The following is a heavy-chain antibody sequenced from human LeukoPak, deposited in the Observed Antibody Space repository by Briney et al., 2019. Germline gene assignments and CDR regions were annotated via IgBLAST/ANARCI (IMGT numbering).Heavy chain of an antibody. Sequence: AASVEVSCKASGYTFTSYAMHWVRQAPGQRLEWMGWINAGNGNTKYSREFQGRVTITRDTSASTAYMELSSLRSEDMAVYYCARDRGYYDGFDYWGQGTLVTVSS. V-gene: IGHV1-3*03. J-gene: IGHJ4*02. CDR3: ARDRGYYDGFDY. D-gene: IGHD3-22*01. CDR1: GYTFTSYA. CDR2: INAGNGNT.